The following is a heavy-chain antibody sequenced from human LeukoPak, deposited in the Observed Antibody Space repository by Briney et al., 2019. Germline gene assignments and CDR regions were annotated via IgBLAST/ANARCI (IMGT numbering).Heavy chain of an antibody. V-gene: IGHV1-2*02. CDR3: ARDWSAHYSYGSGSWFDP. J-gene: IGHJ5*02. Sequence: ASVKVSCKASGYTFTGHYMHWVRQAPGQGPEWMGWINPNSGGTNYAQKFQGRVTMTRDTSISTAYMELTRLTSDDTAVYYCARDWSAHYSYGSGSWFDPWGQGTLVTVSS. D-gene: IGHD3-10*01. CDR2: INPNSGGT. CDR1: GYTFTGHY.